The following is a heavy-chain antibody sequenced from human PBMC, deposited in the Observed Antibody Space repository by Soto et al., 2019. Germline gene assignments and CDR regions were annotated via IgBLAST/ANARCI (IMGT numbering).Heavy chain of an antibody. J-gene: IGHJ4*02. CDR1: GGTFSTYA. CDR3: ARGVGAYYVDY. V-gene: IGHV1-69*01. CDR2: IIPIFGTT. Sequence: QVQLVQSGAEVQKPGSSVKVSCKASGGTFSTYAITWVRQAPGQGLEWLGGIIPIFGTTDYARKFQGRVTITAAESTSTVFIELSSMTSEDTAVYYCARGVGAYYVDYWGQGTLVTVSS. D-gene: IGHD1-26*01.